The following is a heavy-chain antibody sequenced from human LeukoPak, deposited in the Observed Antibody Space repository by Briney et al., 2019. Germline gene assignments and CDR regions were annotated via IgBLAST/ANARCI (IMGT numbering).Heavy chain of an antibody. Sequence: PGGSLRLSCTASGFTFGDYAMTWVRQAPGKGLEWVSFIRSKAYGGTTEYAASVKGRFTISRDDSKSIAYLQMNSLKTEDTAVYYCAREHTVTTSLYYYYYMDVWGKGTTVTVSS. D-gene: IGHD4-17*01. CDR1: GFTFGDYA. CDR2: IRSKAYGGTT. V-gene: IGHV3-49*04. J-gene: IGHJ6*03. CDR3: AREHTVTTSLYYYYYMDV.